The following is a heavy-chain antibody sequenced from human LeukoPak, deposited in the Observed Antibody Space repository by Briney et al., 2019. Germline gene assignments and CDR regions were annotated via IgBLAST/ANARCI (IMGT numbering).Heavy chain of an antibody. CDR3: ARAGYSSSWYDY. CDR2: IYYSGST. CDR1: GGSISSYY. J-gene: IGHJ4*02. Sequence: SETLSLTCTVSGGSISSYYWSWIRQPPGKGLEWIGYIYYSGSTNYNPSLKSRVTISVDTSKNQFSLKLSSVTAADTAVYYCARAGYSSSWYDYWGQGTLVTVSS. V-gene: IGHV4-59*08. D-gene: IGHD6-13*01.